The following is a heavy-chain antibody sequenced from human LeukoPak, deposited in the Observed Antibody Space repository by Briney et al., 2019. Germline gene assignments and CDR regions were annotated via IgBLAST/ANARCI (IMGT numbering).Heavy chain of an antibody. CDR1: GFTFSSYE. J-gene: IGHJ5*02. CDR2: ISSSGSTI. V-gene: IGHV3-48*03. Sequence: GGSLRLSCAASGFTFSSYEMNWVRQAPGKGLEWVSYISSSGSTIYYADSVKGRFTISRDNAKNSLYLQMNSLRAEDTAVYYCAKVPITMVRGVILGSGWFDPWGQGTLVTVSS. CDR3: AKVPITMVRGVILGSGWFDP. D-gene: IGHD3-10*01.